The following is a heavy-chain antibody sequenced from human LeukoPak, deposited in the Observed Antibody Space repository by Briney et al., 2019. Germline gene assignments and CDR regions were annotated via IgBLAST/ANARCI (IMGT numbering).Heavy chain of an antibody. Sequence: ASVTVSCKASGYTFTSYGLSWVRQAPGQGLEWMGRITTYNGNTKYAQNFQGRVTMTTDTSTSTAYMELRSLRSDDAAVYYCARGIVPAARDYYYYYMDVWGKGTTVTVSS. J-gene: IGHJ6*03. D-gene: IGHD2-2*01. V-gene: IGHV1-18*01. CDR2: ITTYNGNT. CDR1: GYTFTSYG. CDR3: ARGIVPAARDYYYYYMDV.